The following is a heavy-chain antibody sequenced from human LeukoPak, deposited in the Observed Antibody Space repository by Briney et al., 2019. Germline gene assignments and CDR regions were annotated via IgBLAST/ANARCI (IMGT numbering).Heavy chain of an antibody. CDR3: SSGGAAGDFDY. Sequence: ASVKVSCKASGGTFSSYAISWVRQAPGQGLEWMGGIIPIFGTANYAQKFQGRDTITTDESTSTAYMELSSLRSDDTAVYYCSSGGAAGDFDYWGQGTLVTVSS. CDR2: IIPIFGTA. D-gene: IGHD4-23*01. CDR1: GGTFSSYA. J-gene: IGHJ4*02. V-gene: IGHV1-69*05.